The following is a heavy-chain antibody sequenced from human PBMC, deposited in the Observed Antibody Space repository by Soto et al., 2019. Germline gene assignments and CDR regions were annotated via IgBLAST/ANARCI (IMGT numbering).Heavy chain of an antibody. D-gene: IGHD3-3*01. CDR2: IYYSGTT. CDR1: SGSTISYY. V-gene: IGHV4-59*08. J-gene: IGHJ4*02. CDR3: ARLDWSGYYLDY. Sequence: QVQLQESGPGLVMPSETLSLTCTVSSGSTISYYWSWIRQSPGKGLAWIGYIYYSGTTNYNPSLKSRVTISIDTSKNQFSLTMSSVTAADTAVYYCARLDWSGYYLDYWGQGTLVTVSS.